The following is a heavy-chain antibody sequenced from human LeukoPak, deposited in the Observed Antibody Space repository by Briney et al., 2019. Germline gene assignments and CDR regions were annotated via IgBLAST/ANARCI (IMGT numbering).Heavy chain of an antibody. J-gene: IGHJ4*02. CDR2: ISSSSSYI. D-gene: IGHD1-20*01. V-gene: IGHV3-21*01. CDR1: GFTFSNSS. Sequence: PGGSLRLSCEASGFTFSNSSMTWVRQAPGKGLEWVSSISSSSSYIYYADSVKGRFTISRDNAKNSLYLQMNSLRAEDTAVYYCARASPITGTDYWGQGTLVTVSS. CDR3: ARASPITGTDY.